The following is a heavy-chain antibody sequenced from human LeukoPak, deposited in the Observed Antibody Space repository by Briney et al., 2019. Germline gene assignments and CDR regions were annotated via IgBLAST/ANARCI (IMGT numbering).Heavy chain of an antibody. J-gene: IGHJ3*02. CDR2: INTHSGKP. Sequence: ASMKVSCKASGYSFTGYYIHWLRQAPGQGLEWMGWINTHSGKPTYAQGFTGRFVFSVDSSVRTVYLQISNLMPEDTAKYYCAREILRFDIWGQGTMVTVSS. CDR1: GYSFTGYY. CDR3: AREILRFDI. V-gene: IGHV7-4-1*02.